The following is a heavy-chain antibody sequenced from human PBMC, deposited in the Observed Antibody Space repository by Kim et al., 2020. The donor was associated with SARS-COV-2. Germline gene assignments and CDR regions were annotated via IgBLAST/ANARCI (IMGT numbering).Heavy chain of an antibody. V-gene: IGHV3-48*02. D-gene: IGHD2-21*01. CDR3: ARDQSISYYYGMDV. Sequence: GGSLRLSCAASGFTFSNYNMNWVRQAPGKGLEWVSYISSGSSIMSFADSVKGRFSISRDNAKNLLFLQMNSLRDEDTAVYFCARDQSISYYYGMDVWGQGTTVTVSS. CDR2: ISSGSSIM. CDR1: GFTFSNYN. J-gene: IGHJ6*02.